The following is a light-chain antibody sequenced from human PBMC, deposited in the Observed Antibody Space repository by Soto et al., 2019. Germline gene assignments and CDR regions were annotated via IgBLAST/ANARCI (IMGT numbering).Light chain of an antibody. CDR2: DAS. V-gene: IGKV1-5*01. J-gene: IGKJ1*01. Sequence: DIQMTQSPSTLSASVGDRVPITCRASQSISSWLAWYQQKPGKAPKLLIYDASSLESGVPSRFSGSGSGTEFTLTISSLQPDDFATYYCQQYNSYSAFGQGTKVDIK. CDR3: QQYNSYSA. CDR1: QSISSW.